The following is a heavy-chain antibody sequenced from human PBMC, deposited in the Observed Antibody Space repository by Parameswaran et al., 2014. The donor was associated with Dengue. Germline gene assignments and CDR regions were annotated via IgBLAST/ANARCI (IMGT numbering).Heavy chain of an antibody. Sequence: AISSARWIRQPPGKGLEWIGYIYYSGSTNYNPSLKSRVTISVDTSKNQFSLKLSSVTAADTAVYYCARHTARYNGFDYWGQGTLVTVSS. CDR3: ARHTARYNGFDY. J-gene: IGHJ4*02. V-gene: IGHV4-59*08. CDR1: AISSA. D-gene: IGHD1-1*01. CDR2: IYYSGST.